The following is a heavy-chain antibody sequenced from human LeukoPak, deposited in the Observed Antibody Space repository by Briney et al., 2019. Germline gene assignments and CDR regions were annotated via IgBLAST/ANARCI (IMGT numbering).Heavy chain of an antibody. J-gene: IGHJ4*02. CDR3: ARGKDWGPY. CDR2: LSYDGSIK. CDR1: GFTFSNYA. V-gene: IGHV3-30-3*01. Sequence: GGSLRLSCAASGFTFSNYAMHWVRQAPGQGLEWVAVLSYDGSIKYHTDSVKGRFTISRDNSKNTLYLQMNSLRAEDTAVYYCARGKDWGPYWGQGTLVTVSS. D-gene: IGHD7-27*01.